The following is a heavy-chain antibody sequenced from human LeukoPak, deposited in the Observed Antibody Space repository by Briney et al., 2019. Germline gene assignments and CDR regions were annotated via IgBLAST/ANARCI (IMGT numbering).Heavy chain of an antibody. V-gene: IGHV3-23*01. J-gene: IGHJ4*02. Sequence: QPGGSLRLSCAASGFTFSSYAMSWVRQAPGKGLEWVSAISGSGGSTYYADSVKGRFTISRDNAKNSLYLQMNSLRAEDTAVYYCASNYYDSSGYPDYWGQGTLVTVSS. D-gene: IGHD3-22*01. CDR2: ISGSGGST. CDR1: GFTFSSYA. CDR3: ASNYYDSSGYPDY.